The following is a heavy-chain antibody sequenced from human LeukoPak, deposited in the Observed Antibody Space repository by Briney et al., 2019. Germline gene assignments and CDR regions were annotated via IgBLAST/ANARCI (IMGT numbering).Heavy chain of an antibody. CDR1: GFTFSSYS. V-gene: IGHV3-48*02. CDR2: ISSGSSTI. D-gene: IGHD6-13*01. Sequence: GGSLRLSCAASGFTFSSYSMNWVRQAPGKGLEWVSYISSGSSTIYYADSVKGRFTISRDNAKNSLCLQMNSLRDEDTAVYYCASHRKKYRIAAAGTTEYFQHWGQGTLVTVSS. CDR3: ASHRKKYRIAAAGTTEYFQH. J-gene: IGHJ1*01.